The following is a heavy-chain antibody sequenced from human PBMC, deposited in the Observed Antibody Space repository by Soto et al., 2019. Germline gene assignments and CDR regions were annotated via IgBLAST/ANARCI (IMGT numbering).Heavy chain of an antibody. Sequence: LRLSCVGSGFIFIKYGVHWVRQAPGKGLEWVALISFDGKNQDYEDSVKGRFTVSRDNSRNTVYLQMNSLRHEDTGTYFYAKLADIFYGMDAWGLGTTVTVSS. CDR2: ISFDGKNQ. CDR1: GFIFIKYG. V-gene: IGHV3-30*18. CDR3: AKLADIFYGMDA. J-gene: IGHJ6*02. D-gene: IGHD3-3*02.